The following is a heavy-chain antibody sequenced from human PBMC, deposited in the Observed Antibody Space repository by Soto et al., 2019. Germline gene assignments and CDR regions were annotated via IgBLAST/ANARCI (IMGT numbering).Heavy chain of an antibody. CDR3: ARSIAARWHNWFDP. CDR2: INHSGST. CDR1: GGSFSGYY. J-gene: IGHJ5*02. Sequence: SETLSLTCAVYGGSFSGYYWSWIRQPPGKGLEWIGEINHSGSTNYNPSLKSRVTISVDTSKNQFSLKLSSVTAADTAVYYCARSIAARWHNWFDPWGQGTLVTVSS. V-gene: IGHV4-34*01. D-gene: IGHD6-6*01.